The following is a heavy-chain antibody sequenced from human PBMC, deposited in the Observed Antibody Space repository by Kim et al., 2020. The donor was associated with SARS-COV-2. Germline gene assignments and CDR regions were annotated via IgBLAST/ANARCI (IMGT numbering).Heavy chain of an antibody. CDR3: ARIVVVPAAIYYFDY. CDR1: GGSISSSSYY. V-gene: IGHV4-39*01. J-gene: IGHJ4*02. CDR2: IYYSGST. Sequence: SETLSLTCTVSGGSISSSSYYWGWIRQPPGKGLEWIGSIYYSGSTYYNPSLKSRVTISVDTSKNQFSLKLSSVTAADTAVYYCARIVVVPAAIYYFDYWGQGTLVTVSS. D-gene: IGHD2-2*02.